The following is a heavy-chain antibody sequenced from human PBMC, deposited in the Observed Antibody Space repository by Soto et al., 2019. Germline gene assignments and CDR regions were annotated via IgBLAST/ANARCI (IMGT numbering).Heavy chain of an antibody. V-gene: IGHV4-30-2*01. CDR2: IYHSGST. J-gene: IGHJ5*02. CDR3: ARVPSP. Sequence: QLQLQESGSELVKPSQTLSLTCAVSGGSIRSGGYSWSWIRQPPGKGLEWIGYIYHSGSTYYNPSLKSRVTISVDRSKNQFSLKLSSVTAADTAVYSCARVPSPWGQGTLVTVSS. CDR1: GGSIRSGGYS.